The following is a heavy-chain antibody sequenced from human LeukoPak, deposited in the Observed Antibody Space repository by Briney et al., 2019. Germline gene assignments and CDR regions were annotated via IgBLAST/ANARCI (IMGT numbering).Heavy chain of an antibody. CDR3: ARSGDSHADS. CDR1: GYTFTGYY. Sequence: ASVKVSCKASGYTFTGYYLHWVRQAPGQGLVWMGWISPNGGDTNYAQKFQGRVTMTSDTSISTAYMELSRLRSDDTAVYYCARSGDSHADSWGQGTLVTVSS. V-gene: IGHV1-2*02. D-gene: IGHD3-10*01. CDR2: ISPNGGDT. J-gene: IGHJ4*02.